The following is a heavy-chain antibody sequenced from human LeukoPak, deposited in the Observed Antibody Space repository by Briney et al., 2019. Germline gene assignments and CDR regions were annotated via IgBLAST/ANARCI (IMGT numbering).Heavy chain of an antibody. CDR2: IYTSGST. CDR3: ARETAELGRSFDY. D-gene: IGHD1-1*01. J-gene: IGHJ4*02. V-gene: IGHV4-4*07. Sequence: PSETLSLTCTVSGDSISSHYWSWIRQPAGKGLEWIGRIYTSGSTNYKPSLTSRVTMSVDTSKNQFSLKLTSVTAADMAVYYCARETAELGRSFDYWGQGALVIVSS. CDR1: GDSISSHY.